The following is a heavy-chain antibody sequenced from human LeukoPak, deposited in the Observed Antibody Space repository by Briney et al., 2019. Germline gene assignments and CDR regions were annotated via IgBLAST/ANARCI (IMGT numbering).Heavy chain of an antibody. D-gene: IGHD3-16*02. CDR2: INHSGST. J-gene: IGHJ4*02. V-gene: IGHV4-34*01. CDR3: ARAPVSGDYVWGSYRYRTQFDY. CDR1: GGSFSGYY. Sequence: SETLSLTCAVYGGSFSGYYWSWIRQPPGKGLEWIGEINHSGSTNYNPSLKSRVTISVDTSKNQFSLKLSSVTAADTAVYYCARAPVSGDYVWGSYRYRTQFDYWGQGTLVTVSS.